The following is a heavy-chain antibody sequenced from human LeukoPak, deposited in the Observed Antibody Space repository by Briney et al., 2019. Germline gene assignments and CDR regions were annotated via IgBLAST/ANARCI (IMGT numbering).Heavy chain of an antibody. V-gene: IGHV3-53*01. CDR1: GFTVQSNY. Sequence: GGSLRLFYVFSGFTVQSNYMSCVRQAPGRGLEWVSVVYSGGTTYYADSVKGRFTISRDNSKNQLYLQMNSLRAEDTAVYYCARVKVSESAIGLFHPWRQGSLVTVSS. CDR3: ARVKVSESAIGLFHP. D-gene: IGHD2-2*02. J-gene: IGHJ5*02. CDR2: VYSGGTT.